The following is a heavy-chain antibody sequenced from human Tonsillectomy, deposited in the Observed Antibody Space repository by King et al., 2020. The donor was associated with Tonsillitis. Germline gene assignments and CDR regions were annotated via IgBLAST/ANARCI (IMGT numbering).Heavy chain of an antibody. D-gene: IGHD2-15*01. CDR2: FIPMFGAA. J-gene: IGHJ5*02. V-gene: IGHV1-69*14. CDR1: GGTFSTYA. Sequence: QLVQSGAEVKKPGSSVKVSCKASGGTFSTYAISWVRQAPGQGPEWMGGFIPMFGAANFAQKFQGRVTITADKSTSTAYMELSSLRYEDTAVYYCASRGSAYCTGGTCYARNWFDPWGQGTLVTVSS. CDR3: ASRGSAYCTGGTCYARNWFDP.